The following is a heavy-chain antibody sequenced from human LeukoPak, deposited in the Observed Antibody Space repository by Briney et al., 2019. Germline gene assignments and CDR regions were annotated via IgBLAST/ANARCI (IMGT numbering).Heavy chain of an antibody. Sequence: GGSLRLSCAASGFTFDDYAMHWVRQAPGKGLEWVSGISWNSGSIGYADSVKGRFTISRDNAKNSLYLQMNSLRAEDTALYYCAKDQTYYDFWGGYYYYYGMDVWGQGTTVTVSS. CDR1: GFTFDDYA. D-gene: IGHD3-3*01. V-gene: IGHV3-9*01. CDR2: ISWNSGSI. J-gene: IGHJ6*02. CDR3: AKDQTYYDFWGGYYYYYGMDV.